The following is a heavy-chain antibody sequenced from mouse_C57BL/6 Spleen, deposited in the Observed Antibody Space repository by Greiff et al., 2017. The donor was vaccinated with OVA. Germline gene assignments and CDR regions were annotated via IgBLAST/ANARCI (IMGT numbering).Heavy chain of an antibody. V-gene: IGHV5-9*01. CDR3: AKHSNRFAY. D-gene: IGHD2-5*01. CDR1: GFTFSSYT. Sequence: EVKLMESGGGLVKPGGSLKLSCAASGFTFSSYTMSWVRQTPEKRLEWVATISGGGGNTYYPDSVKGRFTISRDNAKNTLYLQMSSLRSEDTALYYCAKHSNRFAYWGQGTLVTVSA. J-gene: IGHJ3*01. CDR2: ISGGGGNT.